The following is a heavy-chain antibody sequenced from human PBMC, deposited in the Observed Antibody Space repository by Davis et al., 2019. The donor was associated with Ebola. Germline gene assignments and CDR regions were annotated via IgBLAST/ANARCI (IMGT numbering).Heavy chain of an antibody. J-gene: IGHJ6*04. CDR3: ARSGLSFGVVKYHYGMDV. Sequence: ASVKVSCKASGYTFTNYGINWVRQAPGQGLEWMGRINPNSGGTNYAQKFQGRVTMTRDTSISTAYMELSRLRSDDTAVYYCARSGLSFGVVKYHYGMDVWGKGTTVTVSS. CDR1: GYTFTNYG. D-gene: IGHD3-3*01. CDR2: INPNSGGT. V-gene: IGHV1-2*06.